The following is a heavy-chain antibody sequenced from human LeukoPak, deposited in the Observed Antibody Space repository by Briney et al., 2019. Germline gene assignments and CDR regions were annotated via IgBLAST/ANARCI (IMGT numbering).Heavy chain of an antibody. D-gene: IGHD6-6*01. Sequence: GASVKVSCKASGGTFSSYTISWVRQAPGRGLEWMGGIIPIFGTANYAQKFQGRVTITTDESTSTAYMELSSLRSEDTAVYYCARDHPPEYSSSEENWFDPWGQGTLVTVSS. J-gene: IGHJ5*02. CDR2: IIPIFGTA. CDR3: ARDHPPEYSSSEENWFDP. CDR1: GGTFSSYT. V-gene: IGHV1-69*05.